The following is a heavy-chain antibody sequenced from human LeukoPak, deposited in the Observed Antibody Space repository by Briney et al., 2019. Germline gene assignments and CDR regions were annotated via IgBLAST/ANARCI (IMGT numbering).Heavy chain of an antibody. D-gene: IGHD2-2*01. V-gene: IGHV3-23*01. CDR1: GFTFSSYA. CDR3: AKWEDIVVFPASIDY. CDR2: ITGSGGTT. J-gene: IGHJ4*02. Sequence: GGSLRLFCAASGFTFSSYAMRWVRQAPEKGLEWVSAITGSGGTTYYADSVKGRFTISRDNSENTLYLQMNSLRAEDTALYYCAKWEDIVVFPASIDYWGQGTLVTVSS.